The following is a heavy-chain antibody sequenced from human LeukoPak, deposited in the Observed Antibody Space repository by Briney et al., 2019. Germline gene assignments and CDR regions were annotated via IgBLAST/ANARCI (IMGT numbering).Heavy chain of an antibody. D-gene: IGHD1-26*01. Sequence: PGGSLRLSCEASGFTFSTYWMTWVRQAPGKGLDWVAKIKPDGSEKFYGDSVKGRFMISRDNTKNSLYLQMNSLRADDTALYYCVRGSPVWENWGQGTLVTVSS. CDR2: IKPDGSEK. V-gene: IGHV3-7*01. J-gene: IGHJ4*02. CDR3: VRGSPVWEN. CDR1: GFTFSTYW.